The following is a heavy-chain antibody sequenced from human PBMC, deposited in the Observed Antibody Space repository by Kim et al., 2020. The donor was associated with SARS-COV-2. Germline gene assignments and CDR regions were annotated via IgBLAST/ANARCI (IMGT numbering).Heavy chain of an antibody. Sequence: SETLSLTCTVSGGSISSSSYYWGWIRQPPGKGLEWIGSIYYSGSTYYNPSLKSRVTISVDTSKNQFSLKLSSVTAADTAVYYCARYERTDITIFGVVTQRGWFDPGGQGTLVTVSS. J-gene: IGHJ5*02. CDR2: IYYSGST. CDR1: GGSISSSSYY. CDR3: ARYERTDITIFGVVTQRGWFDP. D-gene: IGHD3-3*01. V-gene: IGHV4-39*01.